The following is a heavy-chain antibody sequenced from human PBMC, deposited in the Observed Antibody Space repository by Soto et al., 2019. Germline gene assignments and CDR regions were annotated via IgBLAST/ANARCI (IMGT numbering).Heavy chain of an antibody. V-gene: IGHV4-30-2*01. Sequence: SETLSLTCAVSGGSISSGGYSWSWIRQPPGKGLEWIGYIYHSGSTYYNPSLKSRVTISVDRSKNQFSLKLKSVTAADTAVYYCATLPPRNVVVVLPIPSWGQGTLVTVS. J-gene: IGHJ4*02. CDR1: GGSISSGGYS. CDR3: ATLPPRNVVVVLPIPS. CDR2: IYHSGST. D-gene: IGHD2-15*01.